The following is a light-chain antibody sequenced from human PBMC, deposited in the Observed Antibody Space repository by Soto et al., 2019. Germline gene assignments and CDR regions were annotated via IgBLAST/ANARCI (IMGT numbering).Light chain of an antibody. J-gene: IGLJ1*01. Sequence: QSVLTQPPSVSAAPGQKVTISCSGSSSNIGNNYISWYQQLPRTAPKLLIYENDKRPSGIPDRFSGSKSGTSATLGITGLQTGDEADYYCGTWDSSLSVGVFGTGTKLTVL. CDR3: GTWDSSLSVGV. CDR1: SSNIGNNY. V-gene: IGLV1-51*02. CDR2: END.